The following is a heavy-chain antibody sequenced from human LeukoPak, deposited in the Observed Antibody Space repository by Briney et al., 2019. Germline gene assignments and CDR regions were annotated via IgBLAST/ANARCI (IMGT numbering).Heavy chain of an antibody. CDR2: IYSGGST. Sequence: GGSLRLSCAASGFTVSSNYMSWVRQAPGKGLEWVSVIYSGGSTYYADSVKGRFTFSRDNSKNTLYLQMNSLRAEDTAVYYCARGFADEYCSSTSCYVFDYWGQGTLVTVSS. CDR3: ARGFADEYCSSTSCYVFDY. CDR1: GFTVSSNY. J-gene: IGHJ4*02. V-gene: IGHV3-53*01. D-gene: IGHD2-2*01.